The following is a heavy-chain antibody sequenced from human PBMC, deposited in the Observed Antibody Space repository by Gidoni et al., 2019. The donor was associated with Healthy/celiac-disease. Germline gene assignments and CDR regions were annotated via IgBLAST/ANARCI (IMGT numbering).Heavy chain of an antibody. Sequence: QVQLVASGGGVVQPGRSLRLFCAAPGFTFSSYAMHWVPQAPGKGLEWVAVISDDGSNKYYADSVKGRFTISRDNSKNTLYLQMNSLRAEDTAVYYCARAADSSGYYWYFQHWGQGTLVTVSS. CDR1: GFTFSSYA. V-gene: IGHV3-30-3*01. D-gene: IGHD3-22*01. CDR3: ARAADSSGYYWYFQH. J-gene: IGHJ1*01. CDR2: ISDDGSNK.